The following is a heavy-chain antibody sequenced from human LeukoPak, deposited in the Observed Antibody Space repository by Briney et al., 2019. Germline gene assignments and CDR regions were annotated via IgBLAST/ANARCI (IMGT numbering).Heavy chain of an antibody. CDR1: GFTFSSYS. J-gene: IGHJ1*01. CDR2: ISSSSSYI. V-gene: IGHV3-21*01. D-gene: IGHD2-2*01. CDR3: ASPRPGYCSSTSCSYAIEYFQH. Sequence: PGGSLRLSCAASGFTFSSYSMNWVRQAPGKGLEWVSSISSSSSYIYYADPVKGRFTISRDNAKNSLYLQMNSLRAEDTAVYYCASPRPGYCSSTSCSYAIEYFQHWGQGTLVTVSS.